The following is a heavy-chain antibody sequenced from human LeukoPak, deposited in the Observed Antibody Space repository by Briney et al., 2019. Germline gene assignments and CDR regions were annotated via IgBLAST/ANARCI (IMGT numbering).Heavy chain of an antibody. V-gene: IGHV3-23*01. J-gene: IGHJ5*02. CDR3: ARDLSSGWYPWFDP. D-gene: IGHD6-19*01. CDR1: GFTFSSYA. Sequence: GGSLRLSCAASGFTFSSYAMSWVRQAPGKGLEWVSAISGSGGSTYYADSVKGRFTISRDNAKNSLYLQMNSLRAEDTAVYYCARDLSSGWYPWFDPWGQGTLVTVSS. CDR2: ISGSGGST.